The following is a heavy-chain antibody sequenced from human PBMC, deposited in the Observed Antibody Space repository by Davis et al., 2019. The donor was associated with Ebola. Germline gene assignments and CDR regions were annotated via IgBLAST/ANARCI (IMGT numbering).Heavy chain of an antibody. D-gene: IGHD6-13*01. CDR3: ARPRYSSSWPEALSL. Sequence: GSLRLSCTVSGGSISSYYWSWIRQPPGKGLEWIGYIYYSGSTNYNPSLKSRVTISVDTSKNQFSLKLTSVTAADTAVYYCARPRYSSSWPEALSLWGQGTMVSVSP. CDR1: GGSISSYY. V-gene: IGHV4-59*08. J-gene: IGHJ3*01. CDR2: IYYSGST.